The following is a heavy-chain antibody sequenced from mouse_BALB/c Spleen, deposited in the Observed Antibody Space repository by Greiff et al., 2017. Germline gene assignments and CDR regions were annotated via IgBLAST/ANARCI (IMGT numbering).Heavy chain of an antibody. J-gene: IGHJ4*01. V-gene: IGHV1S81*02. CDR3: ARNYVAMDY. D-gene: IGHD1-1*02. Sequence: VQLQQSGAELVKPGASVKLSCKASGYTFTSYWMHWVKQRPGQGLEWIGEINPSNGRTNYNEKFKSKATLTVDKSSSTAYMQLSSLTSEDSAVYYCARNYVAMDYWGQGTSVTVSS. CDR1: GYTFTSYW. CDR2: INPSNGRT.